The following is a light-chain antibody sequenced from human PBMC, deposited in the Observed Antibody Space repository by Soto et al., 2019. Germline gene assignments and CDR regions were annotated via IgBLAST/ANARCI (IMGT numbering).Light chain of an antibody. Sequence: EIVLTQSPGTLSLSPGERATHTCTASQSVTSSLAWYQQKPGQAPRLLIYGTSTRANGLPARFSGSGSGTEFTLTISSLQSEDFAVYYCQQYNNWPLTLGGGTKVDIK. CDR1: QSVTSS. CDR2: GTS. CDR3: QQYNNWPLT. V-gene: IGKV3-15*01. J-gene: IGKJ4*01.